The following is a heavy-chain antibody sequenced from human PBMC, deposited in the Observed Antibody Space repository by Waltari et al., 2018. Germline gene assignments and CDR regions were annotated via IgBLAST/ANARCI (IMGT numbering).Heavy chain of an antibody. CDR1: GDAFSSYA. CDR2: IIPMFGRE. J-gene: IGHJ5*02. CDR3: ARIPMIVVAPFDP. V-gene: IGHV1-69*01. D-gene: IGHD3-22*01. Sequence: QVQLVQSGAVVKKPGSSVRVSCKASGDAFSSYAISWVRQAPGQGLEWMGGIIPMFGREKYAQKFKGRVTITADESTRTAYMELSRLKSEDTAVYYCARIPMIVVAPFDPWGQGTLVTVSS.